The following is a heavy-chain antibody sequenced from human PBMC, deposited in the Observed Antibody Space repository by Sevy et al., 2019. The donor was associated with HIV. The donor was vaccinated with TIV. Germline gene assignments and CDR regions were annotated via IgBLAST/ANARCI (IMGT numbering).Heavy chain of an antibody. V-gene: IGHV4-39*01. CDR1: GGSISSGNYL. J-gene: IGHJ4*02. CDR2: VHYSGRT. CDR3: ARNFDY. Sequence: SETLSLTCTVSGGSISSGNYLWSWNRQTPGKGLEWIGTVHYSGRTYYNPSLKSRVTISEDTSKNQFSLNLNSVTAADTAVYFCARNFDYWGQGTLVTVSS.